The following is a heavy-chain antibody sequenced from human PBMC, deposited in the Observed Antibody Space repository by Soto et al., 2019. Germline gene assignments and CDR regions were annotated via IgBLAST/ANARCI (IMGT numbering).Heavy chain of an antibody. J-gene: IGHJ6*02. Sequence: ASVKVSCKASGYTFTSYAMHWVRQAPGQRLEWMGWINAGNGNTKYAQKFQGRVTMTRNTSISTAYMELSSLRSEDTAVYYCARSGSIAAAFGFTYGMDVWGQGTTVTVSS. CDR1: GYTFTSYA. CDR2: INAGNGNT. D-gene: IGHD6-13*01. CDR3: ARSGSIAAAFGFTYGMDV. V-gene: IGHV1-3*01.